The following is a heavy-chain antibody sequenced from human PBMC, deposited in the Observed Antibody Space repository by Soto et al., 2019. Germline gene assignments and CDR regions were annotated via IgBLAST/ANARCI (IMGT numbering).Heavy chain of an antibody. D-gene: IGHD2-21*02. CDR2: ISYDGSNK. CDR1: GFTFSSYG. CDR3: AAFVVVTAGNAFEI. Sequence: GGSLRLSCAASGFTFSSYGMHWVRQAPGKGLEWVAVISYDGSNKYYADSVKGRFTISRDNSKNTLYLQMNSLRAEDTAVYYCAAFVVVTAGNAFEIWGEGTMVT. V-gene: IGHV3-30*03. J-gene: IGHJ3*02.